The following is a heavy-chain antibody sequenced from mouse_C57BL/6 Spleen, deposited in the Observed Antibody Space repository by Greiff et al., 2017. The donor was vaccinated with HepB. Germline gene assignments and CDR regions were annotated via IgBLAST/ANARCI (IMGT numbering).Heavy chain of an antibody. D-gene: IGHD1-1*01. CDR2: FHPYNDDT. J-gene: IGHJ1*03. CDR1: GYTFTTYP. CDR3: ARKATVVGDWYFDV. Sequence: VQLVESGAELVKPGASVKMSCKASGYTFTTYPIEWMKQNHGKSLEWIGNFHPYNDDTKYNEKFKGKATLTVEKSSSTVYLELSRLTSDDSAVYYCARKATVVGDWYFDVWGTGTTVTVSS. V-gene: IGHV1-47*01.